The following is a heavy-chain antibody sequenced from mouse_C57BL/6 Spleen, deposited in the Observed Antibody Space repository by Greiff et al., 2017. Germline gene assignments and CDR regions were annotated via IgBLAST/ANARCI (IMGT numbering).Heavy chain of an antibody. Sequence: QVQLQPGTELVKPGASVKLSCKASGYTFTSYWMHWVKQRPGQGLEWIGNINPSNGGTNYNEKFKSKATLTVDKSSSTAYMQLSSLTSEDSAVYYCAREEGYYFGSSPAWFAYWGQGTLVTVSA. D-gene: IGHD1-1*01. J-gene: IGHJ3*01. CDR3: AREEGYYFGSSPAWFAY. V-gene: IGHV1-53*01. CDR1: GYTFTSYW. CDR2: INPSNGGT.